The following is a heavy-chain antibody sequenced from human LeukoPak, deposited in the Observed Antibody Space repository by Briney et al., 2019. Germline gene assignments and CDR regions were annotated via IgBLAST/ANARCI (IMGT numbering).Heavy chain of an antibody. V-gene: IGHV3-23*01. CDR2: FSGSGGST. J-gene: IGHJ4*02. D-gene: IGHD4-11*01. CDR3: AKDRGDYSNYRPYYFDY. CDR1: GFTFSSYA. Sequence: GGSLILSCAASGFTFSSYAMSWVGQAPGKGLVWVSAFSGSGGSTYYADSVKGRFTISRDNSKNTLYLQMNSLRAEDTAVYYCAKDRGDYSNYRPYYFDYWGQGTLVTVSS.